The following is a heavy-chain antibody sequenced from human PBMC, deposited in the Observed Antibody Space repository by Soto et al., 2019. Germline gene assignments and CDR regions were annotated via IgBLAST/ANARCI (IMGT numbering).Heavy chain of an antibody. CDR2: IFYSGTT. V-gene: IGHV4-30-4*01. Sequence: SETLSLTSPVSRVSISRPGSYWSWIRQTPGKGLEWIGHIFYSGTTYYNPSLKSRLTISVDTSKNHFSLRLTSVTAADTAVYYCARDLWVEPELYYYGMDVWGQGTTVTVS. D-gene: IGHD1-1*01. CDR3: ARDLWVEPELYYYGMDV. CDR1: RVSISRPGSY. J-gene: IGHJ6*02.